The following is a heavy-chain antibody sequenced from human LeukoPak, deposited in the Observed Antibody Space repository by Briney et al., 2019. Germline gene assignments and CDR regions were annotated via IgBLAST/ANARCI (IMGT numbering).Heavy chain of an antibody. J-gene: IGHJ3*02. V-gene: IGHV3-74*01. Sequence: GGSLRLSCAASGFTFSSYWMHWVRQAPGKGLVWVSRINSDGSSTSYADSVKGRFTISRDNAKNTLYMQMNSLGAEDTAVYYCAREKDYGDNDAFDIWGQGTMVTVSS. D-gene: IGHD4-17*01. CDR3: AREKDYGDNDAFDI. CDR1: GFTFSSYW. CDR2: INSDGSST.